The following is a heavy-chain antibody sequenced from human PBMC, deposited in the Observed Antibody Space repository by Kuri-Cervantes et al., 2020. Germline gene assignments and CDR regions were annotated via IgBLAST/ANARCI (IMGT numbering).Heavy chain of an antibody. Sequence: ASVKVSCKASGGTFSSYAISWVRQAPGQGLEWMGWISAYNGNTNYAQKLQGRVTMTTDTSTSTAYMELRSLRSDDTAVYYCARDLGLIVVVVAASPLDPWGQGTLVTVSS. CDR3: ARDLGLIVVVVAASPLDP. V-gene: IGHV1-18*01. CDR2: ISAYNGNT. CDR1: GGTFSSYA. D-gene: IGHD2-15*01. J-gene: IGHJ5*02.